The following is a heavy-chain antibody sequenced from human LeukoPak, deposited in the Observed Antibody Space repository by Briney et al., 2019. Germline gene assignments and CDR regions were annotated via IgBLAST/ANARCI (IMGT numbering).Heavy chain of an antibody. Sequence: GSLGILLCASGFTFSSYNLNWGRQAPGEGAGWGSSINSSSSYIYYADSVKGRFTISRDNAKNSLYLQMNSLRAEDTAVYYCARDRDYYDSSGYYYGWGQGTLVTVSS. CDR2: INSSSSYI. J-gene: IGHJ4*02. D-gene: IGHD3-22*01. CDR3: ARDRDYYDSSGYYYG. V-gene: IGHV3-21*01. CDR1: GFTFSSYN.